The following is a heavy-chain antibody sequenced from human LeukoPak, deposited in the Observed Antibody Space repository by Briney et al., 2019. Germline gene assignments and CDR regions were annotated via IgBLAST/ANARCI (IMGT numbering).Heavy chain of an antibody. J-gene: IGHJ5*02. CDR1: GFTFNSYA. V-gene: IGHV3-23*01. CDR3: ARPYSSSWYLNWDWFDP. CDR2: MSGSGGMT. D-gene: IGHD6-13*01. Sequence: GGSLRLSCEASGFTFNSYAMSWVRQAPGKGLEWVSAMSGSGGMTYTADSVKGRFTISRDNSKNTLDLQMNSLRVDDTAVYYCARPYSSSWYLNWDWFDPWGQGTLVTVSS.